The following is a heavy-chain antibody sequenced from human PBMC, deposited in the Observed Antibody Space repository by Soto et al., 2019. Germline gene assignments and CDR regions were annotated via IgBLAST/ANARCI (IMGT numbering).Heavy chain of an antibody. V-gene: IGHV1-69*02. CDR3: ARAKPGRYCSGGSCYIGPFDY. CDR2: IIPILGIA. J-gene: IGHJ4*02. D-gene: IGHD2-15*01. Sequence: EASVKVSCKASGXTFSSYTISWVRQAPGQGLEWMGRIIPILGIANYAQKFQGRVTITADKSTSTAYMELSSLRSEDTAVYYCARAKPGRYCSGGSCYIGPFDYWGQGTLVTVSS. CDR1: GXTFSSYT.